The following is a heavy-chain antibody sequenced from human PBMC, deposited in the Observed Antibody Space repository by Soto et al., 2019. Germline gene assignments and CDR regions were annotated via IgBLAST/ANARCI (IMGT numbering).Heavy chain of an antibody. J-gene: IGHJ4*02. Sequence: ASVKVSCKASGYTFTSYAMHWVRQAPGQRLEWMGWINAGNGSTKYSQKFQDRVTITRDTSTSTVYMELISLRSEDTAVFYCGRVYGTYYDPLTGLWGGHFDFWGQGTLVTVSS. CDR2: INAGNGST. CDR1: GYTFTSYA. CDR3: GRVYGTYYDPLTGLWGGHFDF. V-gene: IGHV1-3*01. D-gene: IGHD3-9*01.